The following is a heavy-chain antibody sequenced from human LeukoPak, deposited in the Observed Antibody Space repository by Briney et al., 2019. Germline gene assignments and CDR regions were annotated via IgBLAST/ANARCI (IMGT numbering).Heavy chain of an antibody. D-gene: IGHD6-19*01. Sequence: PGGSLRLSCAASGFTFDDYAMPWVRQAPGKGLEWVSGISWNSGSIGYADSVKGRFTISRDNAKNSLYLQMNSLRAEDTALYYCAKDTGSGWYFTFDIWGQGTMVTVSS. V-gene: IGHV3-9*01. CDR2: ISWNSGSI. J-gene: IGHJ3*02. CDR1: GFTFDDYA. CDR3: AKDTGSGWYFTFDI.